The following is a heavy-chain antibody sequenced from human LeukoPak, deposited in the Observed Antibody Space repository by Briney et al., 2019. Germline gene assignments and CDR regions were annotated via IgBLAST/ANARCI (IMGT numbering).Heavy chain of an antibody. V-gene: IGHV1-69*05. Sequence: GSSVKVSCKASGGTFSSYAISWVRQAPGQGLEWMGGIIPIFGTANYAQKFQGRVTITTDESTSTAYMELSSLRSEDTAVYYCARINSWYPPHSAAEYFQHWGQGTLVTVSS. CDR2: IIPIFGTA. D-gene: IGHD6-13*01. J-gene: IGHJ1*01. CDR1: GGTFSSYA. CDR3: ARINSWYPPHSAAEYFQH.